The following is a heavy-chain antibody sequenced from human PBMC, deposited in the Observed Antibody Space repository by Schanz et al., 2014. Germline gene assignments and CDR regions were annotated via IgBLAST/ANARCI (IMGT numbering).Heavy chain of an antibody. D-gene: IGHD5-12*01. CDR1: GFTFSSYS. V-gene: IGHV3-21*02. Sequence: EVQLVESGGGLVKPGGSLRLSCAASGFTFSSYSLAWVRQAPGKGLEWVSFISTGRYLYYADSVKGRFTISRDDSKSTLHLQMNSLRAEDTALYYCAKDVYRGYYSVSSDSWGQGTLVTVSS. CDR2: ISTGRYL. CDR3: AKDVYRGYYSVSSDS. J-gene: IGHJ5*01.